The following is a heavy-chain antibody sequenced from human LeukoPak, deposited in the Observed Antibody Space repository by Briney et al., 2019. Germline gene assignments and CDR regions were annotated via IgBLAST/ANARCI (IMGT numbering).Heavy chain of an antibody. D-gene: IGHD3-22*01. CDR2: IIPIFGTA. J-gene: IGHJ3*02. Sequence: ASVKVSCKASGGTFSSYAISWVRQAPGQGLEWMGGIIPIFGTANYAQKFQGRVTITADESTSTAYMELSSLRSEDTAVYYCARPLYDSSGYYYPYDAFDIWGQGTMVTVSS. CDR1: GGTFSSYA. V-gene: IGHV1-69*13. CDR3: ARPLYDSSGYYYPYDAFDI.